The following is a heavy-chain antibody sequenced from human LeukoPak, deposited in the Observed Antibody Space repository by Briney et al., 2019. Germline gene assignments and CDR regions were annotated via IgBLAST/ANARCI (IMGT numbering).Heavy chain of an antibody. CDR3: AKSISDQWLGDFDY. CDR1: GFTFSGSA. D-gene: IGHD6-19*01. Sequence: GGSLRLSCAASGFTFSGSAMSWVRQAPGEGLEWVSLISYSGANSYYTDSVKGRFTISRDNSKNTLYLQMNSLRAEDTAVYYCAKSISDQWLGDFDYWGQGTLVTVSS. V-gene: IGHV3-23*01. J-gene: IGHJ4*02. CDR2: ISYSGANS.